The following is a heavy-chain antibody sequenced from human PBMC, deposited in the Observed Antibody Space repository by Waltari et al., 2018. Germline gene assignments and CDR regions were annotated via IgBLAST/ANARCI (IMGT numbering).Heavy chain of an antibody. D-gene: IGHD5-12*01. CDR2: IYYSGST. J-gene: IGHJ5*02. Sequence: QLQLQESGPGLVKPSETLSLTCTVSGGPISRSRHYWGWIRQSPGKGLEWIGSIYYSGSTYYNLTLKSRVTISGDTSKNQFSLKLSSVTAADTAVYYCARHWKRSGYRFDPWGQGTLVTVSS. CDR1: GGPISRSRHY. CDR3: ARHWKRSGYRFDP. V-gene: IGHV4-39*01.